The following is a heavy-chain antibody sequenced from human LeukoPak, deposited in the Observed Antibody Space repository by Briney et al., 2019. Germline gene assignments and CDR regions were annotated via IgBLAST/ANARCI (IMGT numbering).Heavy chain of an antibody. CDR3: ARGHHSSSSYY. J-gene: IGHJ4*02. V-gene: IGHV4-59*12. CDR1: GGSISSYY. Sequence: SETLSLTCTVSGGSISSYYWSWIRQPPGKGLEWIGYIYYSGSTNYNPSLKSRVTISVDTSKNQFSLKLSSVTAADTAVYYCARGHHSSSSYYWGQGTLVTVSS. D-gene: IGHD6-6*01. CDR2: IYYSGST.